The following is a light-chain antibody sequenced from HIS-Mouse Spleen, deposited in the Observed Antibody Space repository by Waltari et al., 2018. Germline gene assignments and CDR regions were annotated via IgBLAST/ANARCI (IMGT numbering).Light chain of an antibody. V-gene: IGLV2-14*03. J-gene: IGLJ3*02. CDR3: SSYTSSSTNWV. CDR1: SSDVGGYNY. Sequence: QSALTQPASVSGSPGQSITISCTGTSSDVGGYNYVSWYQQHPGQAPKLMIYDVSNRPSGVSNRCSGSKSGNTASLTISGLQAEDEADYYCSSYTSSSTNWVFGGGTKLTVL. CDR2: DVS.